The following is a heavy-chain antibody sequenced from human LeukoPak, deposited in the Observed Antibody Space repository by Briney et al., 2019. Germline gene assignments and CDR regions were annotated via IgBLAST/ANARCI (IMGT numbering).Heavy chain of an antibody. V-gene: IGHV4-39*01. J-gene: IGHJ4*02. D-gene: IGHD3-16*01. CDR3: ARLSIGGTTRLGDY. Sequence: SETLSLTCTVSGGSISSSSYYWGWIRQPPGRGLEWIGSIYYSGSTYYNPSLKSRVTISVDTSKNQFSLKLSSVTAADTAVYYCARLSIGGTTRLGDYWGQGTLVTVSS. CDR1: GGSISSSSYY. CDR2: IYYSGST.